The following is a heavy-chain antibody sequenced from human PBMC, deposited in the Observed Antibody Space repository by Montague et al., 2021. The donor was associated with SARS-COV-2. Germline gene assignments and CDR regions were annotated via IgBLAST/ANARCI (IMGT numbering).Heavy chain of an antibody. CDR3: ARVDNLVQGVLPAEDAFDI. CDR1: GDSISTDNW. D-gene: IGHD3-10*01. CDR2: IYYSGST. V-gene: IGHV4-31*11. Sequence: TLSLTCVVSGDSISTDNWWTWVRLPPGKGLEWIGYIYYSGSTYYNPSLKSRVTISVDTSKNQFSLKLSSVTAADTAVYYCARVDNLVQGVLPAEDAFDIWGQGTMVTVSS. J-gene: IGHJ3*02.